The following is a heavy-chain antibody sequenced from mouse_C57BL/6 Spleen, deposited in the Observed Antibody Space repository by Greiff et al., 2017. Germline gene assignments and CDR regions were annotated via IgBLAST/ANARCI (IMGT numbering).Heavy chain of an antibody. V-gene: IGHV1-15*01. CDR3: TNYYGSSYGYWYFDV. CDR2: IDPETGGT. J-gene: IGHJ1*03. CDR1: GYTFTDYE. D-gene: IGHD1-1*01. Sequence: QVQLQQSGAELVRPGASVTLSCKASGYTFTDYEMHWVKQTPVHGLEWIGAIDPETGGTAYNQKFKGKAILTADKSSSTAYMELRSLTSEDSAVYYCTNYYGSSYGYWYFDVWGTGTTVTVAS.